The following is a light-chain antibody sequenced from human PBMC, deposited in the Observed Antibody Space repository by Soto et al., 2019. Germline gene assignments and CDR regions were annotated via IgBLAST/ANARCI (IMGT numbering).Light chain of an antibody. CDR1: SPDFG. CDR3: SSYSSTTTL. Sequence: QSVLTQPASASGSPGQSITISCSGISPDFGVSWYQHFPGKAPKLLIFEVSNRPSGVSTRFSGSKSGNMAFLTISGLQSEDEGLYHCSSYSSTTTLFGGGTKLTVL. V-gene: IGLV2-14*01. CDR2: EVS. J-gene: IGLJ2*01.